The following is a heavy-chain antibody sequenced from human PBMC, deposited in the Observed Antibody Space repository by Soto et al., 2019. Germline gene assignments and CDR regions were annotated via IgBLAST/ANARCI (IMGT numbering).Heavy chain of an antibody. CDR2: IYYSGST. V-gene: IGHV4-59*01. CDR3: AGGAYAILQFDP. Sequence: SETLSLTCTVSGGSISSYYWSWIRQPPGKGLEWIGYIYYSGSTNYNPSLKSRVTISVDTSKNQFSLKLRSVTAADTAVYYCAGGAYAILQFDPGGQGTLVTVP. J-gene: IGHJ5*02. CDR1: GGSISSYY. D-gene: IGHD2-8*01.